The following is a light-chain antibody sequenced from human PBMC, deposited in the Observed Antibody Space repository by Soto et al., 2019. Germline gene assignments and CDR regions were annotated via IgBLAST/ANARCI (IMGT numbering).Light chain of an antibody. J-gene: IGKJ5*01. CDR2: DAS. Sequence: EIVLTQSPATLSLSPGERATLPCRASQSVSNYLAWYQQKPGQAPRLLIYDASNRATGIPARFSGSGSGTDFTLTISSLEPEDFAVYYCQQRSNWPSITVGQGTRLEIK. CDR3: QQRSNWPSIT. V-gene: IGKV3-11*01. CDR1: QSVSNY.